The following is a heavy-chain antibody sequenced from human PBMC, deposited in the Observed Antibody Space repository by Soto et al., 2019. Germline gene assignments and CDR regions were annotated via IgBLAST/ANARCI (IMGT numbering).Heavy chain of an antibody. CDR1: GYSFSTYD. CDR2: VNPKSGNT. CDR3: ARPYCDSTSCYTDWFDP. J-gene: IGHJ5*02. D-gene: IGHD2-2*02. V-gene: IGHV1-8*01. Sequence: QVQLVQSGAEVKKPGASVKVSCKASGYSFSTYDINWVRQAAGQGLEWMGWVNPKSGNTDYAQRVRGRVTMTSNTSISTAYMELSALTPEATVVYYCARPYCDSTSCYTDWFDPWGQGTLVTVSS.